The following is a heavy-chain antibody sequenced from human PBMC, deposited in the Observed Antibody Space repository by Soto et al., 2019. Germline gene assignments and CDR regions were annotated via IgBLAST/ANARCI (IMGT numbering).Heavy chain of an antibody. Sequence: SETLSLTCTVSGGSVSSGSYYWGWIRQPPGKGLEWIGYIYYSGNTNYNPTLKSRVTISVDTSKNQFSLKLSSVTAADTAVYYCARVIAAAGTDWFDPWGQGTLVTVSS. V-gene: IGHV4-61*01. J-gene: IGHJ5*02. CDR2: IYYSGNT. CDR3: ARVIAAAGTDWFDP. D-gene: IGHD6-13*01. CDR1: GGSVSSGSYY.